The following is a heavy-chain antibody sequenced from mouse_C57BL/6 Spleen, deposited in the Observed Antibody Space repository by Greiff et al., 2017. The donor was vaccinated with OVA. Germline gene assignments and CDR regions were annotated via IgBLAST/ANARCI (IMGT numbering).Heavy chain of an antibody. J-gene: IGHJ1*03. CDR2: ISSGSSTI. V-gene: IGHV5-17*01. D-gene: IGHD2-1*01. CDR3: ARGYYGNYYWYVDV. CDR1: GFTFSDYG. Sequence: EVKVEESGGGLVKPGGSLKLSCAASGFTFSDYGMHWVRQAPEKGLEWVAYISSGSSTIYYADTVKGRFTISRDNAKNTMFLQMTSLKSEDTDMYYCARGYYGNYYWYVDVWGTGTTVTVSS.